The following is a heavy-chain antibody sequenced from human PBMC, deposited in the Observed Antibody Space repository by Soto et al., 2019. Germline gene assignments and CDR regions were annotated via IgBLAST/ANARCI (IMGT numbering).Heavy chain of an antibody. CDR2: ISYAGSDK. J-gene: IGHJ4*02. D-gene: IGHD3-10*01. CDR1: GFRFSSYG. Sequence: PGGSLRLSCAASGFRFSSYGMHLVRQSPGKGLEWVAVISYAGSDKYYADSVKGRFTISRDNSKNTLYLQMNSLRAEDTAVYYCAKRVGFGEVWNFDYWGQGNRFTI. V-gene: IGHV3-30*18. CDR3: AKRVGFGEVWNFDY.